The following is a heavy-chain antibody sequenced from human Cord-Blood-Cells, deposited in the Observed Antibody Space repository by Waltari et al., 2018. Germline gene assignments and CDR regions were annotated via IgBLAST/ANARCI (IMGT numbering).Heavy chain of an antibody. J-gene: IGHJ4*02. CDR2: IKSKTDGGTT. CDR1: GFTFSNAW. D-gene: IGHD4-17*01. CDR3: TTFLTTVTDY. V-gene: IGHV3-15*01. Sequence: EVQLVESGGGLVKPGGSLRLSCAASGFTFSNAWMSWVRQAPGKGLEWVGPIKSKTDGGTTDYAAPVKGRFTISRDDSKNTLYLQMNSLKTEDTAVYYCTTFLTTVTDYWGQGTLVTVSS.